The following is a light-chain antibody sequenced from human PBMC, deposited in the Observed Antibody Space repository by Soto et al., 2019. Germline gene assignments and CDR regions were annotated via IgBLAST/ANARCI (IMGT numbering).Light chain of an antibody. Sequence: QSALTQPASVSGSPGQSITISCTGTSSDVGGYNYASWYQQHPGKAPKLMIYEVSNRPSGVSNRFSGSKSGNTASLTISGLQAEDEADYYCSSYTSSSTRVFGGGTKVTV. CDR2: EVS. J-gene: IGLJ3*02. CDR1: SSDVGGYNY. CDR3: SSYTSSSTRV. V-gene: IGLV2-14*01.